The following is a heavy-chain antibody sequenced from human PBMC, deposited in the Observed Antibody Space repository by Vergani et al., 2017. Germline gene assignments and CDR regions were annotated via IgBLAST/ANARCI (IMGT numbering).Heavy chain of an antibody. CDR2: ISSTSSYI. J-gene: IGHJ4*02. CDR3: ARDHRGATVTTAEY. CDR1: GFTFSTHT. D-gene: IGHD4-17*01. Sequence: EVQLVESGGGLVEPGGSLRLSCTASGFTFSTHTMNWVRQAPGKGLEWVSSISSTSSYIYSADSVKGRFTISRDNAKNSLYLQMNSLRAEDTAVYYCARDHRGATVTTAEYWGQGTLVTVSS. V-gene: IGHV3-21*01.